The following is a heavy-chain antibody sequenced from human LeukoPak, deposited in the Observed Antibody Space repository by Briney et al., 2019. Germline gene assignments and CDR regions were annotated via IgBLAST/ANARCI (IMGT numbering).Heavy chain of an antibody. V-gene: IGHV3-21*01. J-gene: IGHJ3*02. CDR3: AREMKIRLGITMIVVYAFDI. CDR1: GFTFSSYS. CDR2: ISSSSSYI. D-gene: IGHD3-22*01. Sequence: PGGSLRLSCAASGFTFSSYSMNWVRQAPGKGLEWVSSISSSSSYIYYADSVKGRFTISRDNAKNSLYLQMNSLRAEDTAVYYCAREMKIRLGITMIVVYAFDIWGQGTMVTVSS.